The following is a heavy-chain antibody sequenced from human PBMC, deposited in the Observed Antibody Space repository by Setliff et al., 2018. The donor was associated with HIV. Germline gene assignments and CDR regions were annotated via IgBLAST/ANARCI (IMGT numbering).Heavy chain of an antibody. CDR3: ARGAWYTSGWYSSRYMDV. J-gene: IGHJ6*03. CDR1: GFTFTDYY. CDR2: VDPEDGET. V-gene: IGHV1-69-2*01. D-gene: IGHD6-19*01. Sequence: ASVKVSCKASGFTFTDYYMHWVQQAPGKGLEWMGRVDPEDGETIYAEKFQGRVTITADTSTDTAYMELSSLRSDDTAVYYCARGAWYTSGWYSSRYMDVWGKGTTVTVS.